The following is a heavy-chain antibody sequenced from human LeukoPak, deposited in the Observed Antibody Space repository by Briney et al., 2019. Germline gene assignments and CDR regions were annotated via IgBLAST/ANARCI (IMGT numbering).Heavy chain of an antibody. D-gene: IGHD2-2*01. J-gene: IGHJ4*02. CDR3: AREGIVPAAMPDY. V-gene: IGHV3-30*04. CDR1: GFTFSSYA. CDR2: ISYDGSNK. Sequence: PGGSLRLSCAASGFTFSSYAMHWVRQAPGKGLEWVAVISYDGSNKYYADSVEGRFTISRDKSKNTLFLQMNSLRPEDTAVYFCAREGIVPAAMPDYWGQGTLVTVFS.